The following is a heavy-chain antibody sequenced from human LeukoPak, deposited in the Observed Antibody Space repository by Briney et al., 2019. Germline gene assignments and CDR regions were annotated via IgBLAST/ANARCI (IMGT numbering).Heavy chain of an antibody. V-gene: IGHV3-15*01. D-gene: IGHD1-20*01. CDR2: IKSKIDGGTI. CDR1: GFTFSNAW. CDR3: TTLPTRLSGTVVDY. Sequence: PGGPLRLSCAASGFTFSNAWMSWVRQAPGKGLEWVGRIKSKIDGGTIEYAAPVKGRFTISRDDSKNTLYLQMNSLEIEDTAVFYCTTLPTRLSGTVVDYWGQGTLVTVSS. J-gene: IGHJ4*02.